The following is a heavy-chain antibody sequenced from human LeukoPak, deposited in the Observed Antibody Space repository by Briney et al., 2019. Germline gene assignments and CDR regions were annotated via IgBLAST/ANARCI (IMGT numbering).Heavy chain of an antibody. J-gene: IGHJ4*02. CDR3: ARDQYDTWSRRGNFDS. Sequence: GGSLRLSCVASGFTFGKYWMSWVRQAPGKGLEWVANIKLDGREKNYVDSVKGRFTISRDNTKNSLYLQMNSLRVEDTAVFYCARDQYDTWSRRGNFDSWGQGTLVIVSS. CDR2: IKLDGREK. D-gene: IGHD3-3*01. CDR1: GFTFGKYW. V-gene: IGHV3-7*03.